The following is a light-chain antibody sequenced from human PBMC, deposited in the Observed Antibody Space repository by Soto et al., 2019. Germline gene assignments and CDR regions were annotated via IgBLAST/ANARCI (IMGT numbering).Light chain of an antibody. V-gene: IGKV3-15*01. CDR3: QQYQNLWT. J-gene: IGKJ1*01. CDR2: RAS. Sequence: VVSQSQATLSVSPGERATLSCRAGQTIYSNVAWYQQRPGQAPRLLIYRASTRATGVPARFSGSGSGTEFTLTISGLQSEDFALYYCQQYQNLWTFGQGTNVDIK. CDR1: QTIYSN.